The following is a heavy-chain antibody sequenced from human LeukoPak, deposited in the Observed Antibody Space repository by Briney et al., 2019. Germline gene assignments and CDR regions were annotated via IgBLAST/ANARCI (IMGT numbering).Heavy chain of an antibody. Sequence: GGSLRLSCAASEFSVSHNYMSWVRQAPGKGLEWVSVIHSDGTTHYADSVKGRFTISRDNSKNTLYLQMNSLRGDDTAVYYCARSGYSHSWDYWGQGTLVIVSS. CDR1: EFSVSHNY. D-gene: IGHD1-26*01. J-gene: IGHJ4*02. CDR3: ARSGYSHSWDY. CDR2: IHSDGTT. V-gene: IGHV3-53*01.